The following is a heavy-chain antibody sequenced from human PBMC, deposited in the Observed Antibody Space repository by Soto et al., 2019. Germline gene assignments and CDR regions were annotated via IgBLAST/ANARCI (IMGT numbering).Heavy chain of an antibody. CDR2: ISGSGGST. Sequence: EVQLLGSGGGLVQPGGSLRLYCAASGFTFRSYAMSWVRQAPGPGLAWGSAISGSGGSTYYADPVTGRFTISRDNSKNTLYLQMNSLRAEDTAVYYCAKVRWALIAVAGFDYWGQGTLVTVSS. J-gene: IGHJ4*02. V-gene: IGHV3-23*01. D-gene: IGHD6-19*01. CDR1: GFTFRSYA. CDR3: AKVRWALIAVAGFDY.